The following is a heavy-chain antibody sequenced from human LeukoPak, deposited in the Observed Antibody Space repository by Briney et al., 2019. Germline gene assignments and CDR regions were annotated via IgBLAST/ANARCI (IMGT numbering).Heavy chain of an antibody. CDR3: ARDLYCGGDCYTDAFDT. CDR1: GFTFSSYS. J-gene: IGHJ3*02. CDR2: ISSSSSYI. Sequence: GGSLRLSCAASGFTFSSYSMNWVRQAPGKGLEWVSSISSSSSYIYYADSVKGRFTISRDNAKNSLYLQMNSLRAEDTAVYYCARDLYCGGDCYTDAFDTWGQGTMVTVSS. D-gene: IGHD2-21*02. V-gene: IGHV3-21*01.